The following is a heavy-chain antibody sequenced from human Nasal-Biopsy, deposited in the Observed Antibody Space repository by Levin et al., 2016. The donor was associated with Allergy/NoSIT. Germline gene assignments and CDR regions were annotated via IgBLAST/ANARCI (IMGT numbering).Heavy chain of an antibody. CDR2: FDREDGER. CDR1: GHTLIDLS. Sequence: ASVKVSCKISGHTLIDLSMHWVRQAPGKGLEWVGGFDREDGERMYAPRLQGRVTMTEDTSTDTAYLELSSLRSEDTAIYFCLTTGKFFRSGYYHYYFDSWGQGTLVTVSS. J-gene: IGHJ4*01. V-gene: IGHV1-24*01. CDR3: LTTGKFFRSGYYHYYFDS. D-gene: IGHD3-3*01.